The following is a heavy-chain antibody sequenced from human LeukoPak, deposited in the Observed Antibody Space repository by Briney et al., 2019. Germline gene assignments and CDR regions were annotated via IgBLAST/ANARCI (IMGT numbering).Heavy chain of an antibody. D-gene: IGHD3-9*01. CDR3: ASGIVLRYFDWLFDS. CDR1: GYTFTGYY. CDR2: INPNSGGT. Sequence: VASVKVSCKASGYTFTGYYMHWVRQAPGQGLEWMGWINPNSGGTNYAQKFQGRVTMTRDTSISTAYMELSSLRSEDTAVYYCASGIVLRYFDWLFDSWGQGTLVTVSS. J-gene: IGHJ4*02. V-gene: IGHV1-2*02.